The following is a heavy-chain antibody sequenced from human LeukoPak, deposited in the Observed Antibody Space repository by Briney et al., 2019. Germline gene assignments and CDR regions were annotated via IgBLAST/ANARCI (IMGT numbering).Heavy chain of an antibody. CDR3: ARPSSNSWYGFDP. Sequence: ASVKVSCKASGYTFTGYYVHWVRQAPGQGLEWMGWINPKSGGTNHAQKFQGRVTMTRDTSISTAYLDLSSLKSDDTAVYYCARPSSNSWYGFDPWGQGTLVTVSS. D-gene: IGHD6-13*01. CDR1: GYTFTGYY. J-gene: IGHJ5*02. CDR2: INPKSGGT. V-gene: IGHV1-2*02.